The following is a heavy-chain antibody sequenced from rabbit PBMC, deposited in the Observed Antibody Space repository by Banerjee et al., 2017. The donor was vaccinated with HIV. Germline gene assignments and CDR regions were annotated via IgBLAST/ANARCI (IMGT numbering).Heavy chain of an antibody. CDR2: IYGGSTGST. V-gene: IGHV1S45*01. Sequence: QEQLEESGGGLVKPGASLTLTCTASGFSFSSSHYMCWVRQAPGKGLEWIACIYGGSTGSTYYASWAKGRFTISKTSSTTVTLQMTSLTVAETATYFCARGDDSSGWGLYFWGQGTLVTVS. D-gene: IGHD4-1*01. J-gene: IGHJ3*01. CDR3: ARGDDSSGWGLYF. CDR1: GFSFSSSHY.